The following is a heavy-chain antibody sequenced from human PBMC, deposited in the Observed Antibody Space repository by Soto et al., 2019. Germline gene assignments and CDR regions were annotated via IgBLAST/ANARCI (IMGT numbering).Heavy chain of an antibody. CDR2: ISGSGGST. V-gene: IGHV3-23*01. D-gene: IGHD3-22*01. CDR3: AKDVSMIVVVITTLTGYFDY. CDR1: GFTFSSYA. J-gene: IGHJ4*02. Sequence: GGSLRLSCAASGFTFSSYAMSWVRQAPGKGLEWVSAISGSGGSTYYADSVKGRFTISRDNSKNTLYLQMNSLRAEDTAVYYCAKDVSMIVVVITTLTGYFDYWGQGTLVTVSS.